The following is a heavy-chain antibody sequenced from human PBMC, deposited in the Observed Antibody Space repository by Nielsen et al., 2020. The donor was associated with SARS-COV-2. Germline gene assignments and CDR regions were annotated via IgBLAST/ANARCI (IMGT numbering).Heavy chain of an antibody. D-gene: IGHD2-2*01. Sequence: WVRQSPGKGLEWIGEVSHSGSINYNPSLKSRVTLSMDKSKRQFSLRLTSVSAADTAVYFCARDLSSEPAAIFDLWGQETLVTVSS. J-gene: IGHJ4*02. CDR2: VSHSGSI. CDR3: ARDLSSEPAAIFDL. V-gene: IGHV4-4*01.